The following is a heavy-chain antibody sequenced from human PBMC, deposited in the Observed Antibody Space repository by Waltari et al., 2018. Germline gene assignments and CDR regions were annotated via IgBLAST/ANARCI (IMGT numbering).Heavy chain of an antibody. V-gene: IGHV1-2*02. Sequence: LVQSGAEVMKPGASVRVSCKASRDADTEHYIHWVRQAPGQGLEWMGWVNPNGGGTNYAQRFAGRITVTWDASITTAYMEFSRLTSGDTAVYFCAREYCGGDCRLFDYWGQGTPVTVSS. CDR2: VNPNGGGT. J-gene: IGHJ4*02. D-gene: IGHD2-21*02. CDR3: AREYCGGDCRLFDY. CDR1: RDADTEHY.